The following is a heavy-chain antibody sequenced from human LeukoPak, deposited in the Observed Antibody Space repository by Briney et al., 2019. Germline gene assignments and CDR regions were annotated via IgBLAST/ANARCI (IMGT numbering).Heavy chain of an antibody. D-gene: IGHD7-27*01. V-gene: IGHV1-8*01. Sequence: ASVKVSCKASGYTFTSYDFNWVRQATGQRPEWMGWMSPNSGDTGYAQKYQDRVTMTRNTSISTAYMELSSLRSDDTAVYYCARGPPNWGYDYWGPGTLVTVSS. CDR3: ARGPPNWGYDY. CDR2: MSPNSGDT. CDR1: GYTFTSYD. J-gene: IGHJ4*02.